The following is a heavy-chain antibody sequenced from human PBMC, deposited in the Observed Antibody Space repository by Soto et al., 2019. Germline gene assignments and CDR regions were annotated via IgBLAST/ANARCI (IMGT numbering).Heavy chain of an antibody. D-gene: IGHD3-22*01. V-gene: IGHV3-53*04. Sequence: EVQLVESGGGLVQPGGSLRLSCAASGFTVSSNYMSWVRQAPGKGLEWVSVIYSGGSTYYADSVKGRFTIARHNYKHTLYLQMNILRAEDTAVYYCARHFNHDSSGYAHYVDYLGQGTLVPVSS. J-gene: IGHJ4*02. CDR1: GFTVSSNY. CDR2: IYSGGST. CDR3: ARHFNHDSSGYAHYVDY.